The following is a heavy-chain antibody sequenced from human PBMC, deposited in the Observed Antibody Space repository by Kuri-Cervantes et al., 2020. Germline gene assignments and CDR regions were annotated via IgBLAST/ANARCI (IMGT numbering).Heavy chain of an antibody. CDR3: AKGSDSGYDQDY. CDR2: INGDGSNT. CDR1: GFTFSGYW. Sequence: GESLKISCAASGFTFSGYWMNWVRQTPGNGLVWVSFINGDGSNTMYADSVKGRFTISRDNSKNALFLQMNSLRAEDTAVYYCAKGSDSGYDQDYWGQGSLVTVSS. J-gene: IGHJ4*02. D-gene: IGHD5-12*01. V-gene: IGHV3-74*03.